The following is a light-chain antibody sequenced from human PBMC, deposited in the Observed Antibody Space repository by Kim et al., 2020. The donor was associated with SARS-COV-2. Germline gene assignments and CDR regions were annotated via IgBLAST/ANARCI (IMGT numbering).Light chain of an antibody. Sequence: QPVLTQSSSASASLGSSVKLTCTLSSGHSTYIIAWHQQQPGKAPRYLMKLEGSGNYDKGSGVPDRFSGSSSGADRYLTISNLQSEDEADYYCETWDRNTHLCGGGTQLTVL. CDR3: ETWDRNTHL. CDR1: SGHSTYI. V-gene: IGLV4-60*03. J-gene: IGLJ3*02. CDR2: LEGSGNY.